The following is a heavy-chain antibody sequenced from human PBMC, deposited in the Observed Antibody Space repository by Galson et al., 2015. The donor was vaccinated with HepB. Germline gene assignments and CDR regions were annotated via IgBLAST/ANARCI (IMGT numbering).Heavy chain of an antibody. J-gene: IGHJ6*03. CDR3: ARFWACGGSCYFPSYYMDV. Sequence: SVKVSCKASGYTFTSYDINWVRQATGQGLEWMGWMNPNSGNTGYAQKFQGRVTMTRNTSISTAYMELSSLRSEDTAVYYCARFWACGGSCYFPSYYMDVWGKGTTVTVSS. D-gene: IGHD2-15*01. V-gene: IGHV1-8*01. CDR2: MNPNSGNT. CDR1: GYTFTSYD.